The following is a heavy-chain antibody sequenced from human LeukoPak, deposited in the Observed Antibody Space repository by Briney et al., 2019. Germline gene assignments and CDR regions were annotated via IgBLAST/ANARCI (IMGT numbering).Heavy chain of an antibody. CDR2: ISGSGGST. Sequence: GGSLRLSCAASGFTFSSYAMSWVRQAPGGGLEWVSAISGSGGSTYYAGTVKGRFTISTDNSKNTLYLQMNRLRAEDTAVYYCAKNIAVAGTNYYYGMDVWGKGTTVTVSS. D-gene: IGHD6-19*01. J-gene: IGHJ6*04. CDR3: AKNIAVAGTNYYYGMDV. CDR1: GFTFSSYA. V-gene: IGHV3-23*01.